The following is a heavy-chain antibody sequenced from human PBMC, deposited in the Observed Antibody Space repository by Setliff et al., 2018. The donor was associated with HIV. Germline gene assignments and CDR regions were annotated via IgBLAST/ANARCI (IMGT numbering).Heavy chain of an antibody. CDR3: VIITGTISVRAFDV. CDR2: INPESGDT. Sequence: ASVKVSCKTSGYTFTGYFMHWVRQAPRQGPKWMGWINPESGDTNYAQKFQGRLTMTRDTSISTAYMQVTRLTSDDTAVYYCVIITGTISVRAFDVWGQGTMVTVS. CDR1: GYTFTGYF. D-gene: IGHD1-7*01. V-gene: IGHV1-2*02. J-gene: IGHJ3*01.